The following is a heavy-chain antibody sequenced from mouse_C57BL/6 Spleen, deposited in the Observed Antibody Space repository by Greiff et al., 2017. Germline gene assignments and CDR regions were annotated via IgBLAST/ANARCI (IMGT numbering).Heavy chain of an antibody. CDR3: ARAPTFMDY. D-gene: IGHD5-5*01. CDR2: ISDGGSYT. CDR1: GFTFSSYA. V-gene: IGHV5-4*03. J-gene: IGHJ4*01. Sequence: EVKVVESGGGLVKPGGSLKLSCAASGFTFSSYAMSWVRQTPEKRLEWVATISDGGSYTYYPDNVKGRFTISRDNAKNNLYLQMSHLKSEDTAMYYCARAPTFMDYWGQGTSVTVSS.